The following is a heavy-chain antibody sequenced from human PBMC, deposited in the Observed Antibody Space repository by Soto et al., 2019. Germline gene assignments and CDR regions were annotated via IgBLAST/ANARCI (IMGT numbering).Heavy chain of an antibody. D-gene: IGHD6-6*01. CDR2: IYYSGST. CDR1: GGSISSSSYY. CDR3: AREYSSSSLHYYYGMDV. V-gene: IGHV4-39*02. Sequence: QLQLQESGPGLVKPSETLSLTCTVSGGSISSSSYYWGWIRQPPGKGLEWIGSIYYSGSTYYNPSLKSRVTISVDTSKNQFSRKRSSVTAADTAVYYCAREYSSSSLHYYYGMDVWGQGTTVTVSS. J-gene: IGHJ6*02.